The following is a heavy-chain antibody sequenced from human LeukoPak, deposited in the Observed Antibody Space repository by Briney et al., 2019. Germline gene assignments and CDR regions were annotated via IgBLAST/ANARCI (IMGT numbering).Heavy chain of an antibody. CDR2: ISSSGNTI. CDR1: GFTFNRHS. V-gene: IGHV3-48*01. J-gene: IGHJ4*02. D-gene: IGHD4-17*01. Sequence: GGSLRLSCAASGFTFNRHSMNWVRQAPQKGLEWISYISSSGNTIYYRDSVEGRFTISRDNAKNSLYLQMNNLRPEDTAVYYCARWSAVTDAVDYWGQGTLVTVS. CDR3: ARWSAVTDAVDY.